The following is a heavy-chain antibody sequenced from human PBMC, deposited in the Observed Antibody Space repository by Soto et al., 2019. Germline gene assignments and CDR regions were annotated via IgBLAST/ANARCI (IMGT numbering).Heavy chain of an antibody. V-gene: IGHV1-2*02. Sequence: ASVNVSFKTSGYTFSGHFLQWVRQAPGAGPEWMGWINPNTGNTKYGQKFEGRVTMTRDMSSSTAYMELTRLTVDDTAVYFCARAGPYCSVGSCSFAYWGQGSLVTVSS. CDR3: ARAGPYCSVGSCSFAY. D-gene: IGHD2-15*01. CDR1: GYTFSGHF. CDR2: INPNTGNT. J-gene: IGHJ4*02.